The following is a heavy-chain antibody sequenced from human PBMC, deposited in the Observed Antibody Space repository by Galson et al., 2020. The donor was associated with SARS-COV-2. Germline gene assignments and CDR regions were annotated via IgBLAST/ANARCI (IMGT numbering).Heavy chain of an antibody. Sequence: SETLSLTCGVSGGSFNGYFWNWIRQPPGKGLEWIGEIDHSGSTNYNPSLKSRVTITVYTSNNQFTLKLSSVTAADTAVYYCARGGSVNLAVDHYWGQGTLVTVSS. V-gene: IGHV4-34*01. J-gene: IGHJ4*02. CDR3: ARGGSVNLAVDHY. CDR2: IDHSGST. CDR1: GGSFNGYF.